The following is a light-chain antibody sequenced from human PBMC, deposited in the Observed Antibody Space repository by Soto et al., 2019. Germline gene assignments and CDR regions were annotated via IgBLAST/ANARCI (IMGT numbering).Light chain of an antibody. V-gene: IGKV3D-11*01. Sequence: EVVMTQSPATLSVSPGEGVTLSCRASQGIGDTLAWYQHKPGQTPRLLIYDTSTMATVVPARFSVTGSGTDFTLTISSLEPEDSGVYYCQHRSKQHLSSTFGGGTKLDIK. CDR3: QHRSKQHLSST. CDR1: QGIGDT. CDR2: DTS. J-gene: IGKJ4*01.